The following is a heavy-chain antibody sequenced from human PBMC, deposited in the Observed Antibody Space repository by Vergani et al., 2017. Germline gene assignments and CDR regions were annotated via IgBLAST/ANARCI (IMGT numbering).Heavy chain of an antibody. CDR1: GGTFSSYA. Sequence: QVQLVQSGAEVKKPGSSVKVSCKASGGTFSSYAISWVRQAPGQGLEWMGRIIPNSGGTNYAQKFQGRVTMTRDTSISTAYMELSRLRSDDTAVYYCARDKVAAAGTYYYYGMDVWGQGTTVTVSS. CDR2: IIPNSGGT. J-gene: IGHJ6*02. V-gene: IGHV1-2*02. D-gene: IGHD6-13*01. CDR3: ARDKVAAAGTYYYYGMDV.